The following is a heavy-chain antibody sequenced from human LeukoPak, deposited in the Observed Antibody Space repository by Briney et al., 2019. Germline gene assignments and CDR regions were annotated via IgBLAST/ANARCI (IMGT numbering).Heavy chain of an antibody. Sequence: GGSLRLSCAASGFTFSSYGMSWVRQAPGKGLEWVSAISGSGGSTYYADSVKGRFTISRDNYKNTLYLQMNSLRAEDTAVYYCAGGLSMIVVVIGYFDYWGQGTLVTVSS. D-gene: IGHD3-22*01. V-gene: IGHV3-23*01. CDR3: AGGLSMIVVVIGYFDY. CDR1: GFTFSSYG. J-gene: IGHJ4*02. CDR2: ISGSGGST.